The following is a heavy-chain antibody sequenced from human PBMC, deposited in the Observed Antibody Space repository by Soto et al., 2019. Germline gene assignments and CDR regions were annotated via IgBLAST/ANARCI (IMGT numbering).Heavy chain of an antibody. CDR1: GYTFASYA. CDR3: ARDPPPPDY. CDR2: ISAYNGNT. Sequence: QVQLVQSGAEVKKPGASVKVSCKASGYTFASYAISWMRQAPGQGLEWMGWISAYNGNTNYAQKLPGRVAMTPDTSTSTAYMELRSLRSDDTAGYYCARDPPPPDYWGQGTLVTVSS. V-gene: IGHV1-18*01. J-gene: IGHJ4*02.